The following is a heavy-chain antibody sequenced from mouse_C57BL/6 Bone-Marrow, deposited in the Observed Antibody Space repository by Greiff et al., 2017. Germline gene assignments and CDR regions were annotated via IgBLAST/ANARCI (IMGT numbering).Heavy chain of an antibody. Sequence: VKLQQPGTELVKPGASVKLSCKASGYTFTSYWMHWVKQRPGQGLEWIGNINPSTGGTNYNEKFKSKATLTVDKSSSTAYMQLSSLTSEDSAVDYCARYYYSNGYVDYWGQGTTLTVSS. CDR2: INPSTGGT. J-gene: IGHJ2*01. D-gene: IGHD2-5*01. CDR3: ARYYYSNGYVDY. CDR1: GYTFTSYW. V-gene: IGHV1-53*01.